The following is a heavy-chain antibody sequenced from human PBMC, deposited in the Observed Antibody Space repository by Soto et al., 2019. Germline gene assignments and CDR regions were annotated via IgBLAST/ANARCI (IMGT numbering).Heavy chain of an antibody. CDR2: INPNSGGT. J-gene: IGHJ4*02. V-gene: IGHV1-2*02. Sequence: ASVKVSCKASGYTFTGYYMHWVRQAPGQGLEWMGWINPNSGGTNYAQKFQGRVTMTRDTSISTAYMELSRLRSDDTAVYSCARVSAVAEGSEFDYWGQGTLVTVSS. CDR3: ARVSAVAEGSEFDY. CDR1: GYTFTGYY. D-gene: IGHD6-19*01.